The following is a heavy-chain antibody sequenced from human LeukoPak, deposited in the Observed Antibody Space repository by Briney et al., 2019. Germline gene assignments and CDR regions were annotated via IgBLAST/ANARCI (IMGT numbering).Heavy chain of an antibody. D-gene: IGHD3-3*01. CDR2: IYTNGIT. V-gene: IGHV4-61*02. J-gene: IGHJ3*02. CDR3: ARALYDFWSGQAFDI. CDR1: GVSISSGSYY. Sequence: SETLSLTCTVSGVSISSGSYYWSWIRQPAGKRLEYIGRIYTNGITDYNPSLTSRVTVSIDTSKNQFSLKLNSMTAADTAVYYCARALYDFWSGQAFDIWGQGTMVTVSS.